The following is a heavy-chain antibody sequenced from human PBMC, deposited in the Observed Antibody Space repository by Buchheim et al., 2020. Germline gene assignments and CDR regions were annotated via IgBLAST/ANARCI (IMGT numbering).Heavy chain of an antibody. V-gene: IGHV4-34*01. CDR2: INHSGST. Sequence: QVQLQQWGAGLLKPSETLSLTCAVYGGSFSGYYWSWIRQPPGKGLEWIGEINHSGSTNYNPSLKSRVTISVDTSKNQFSLKLSSVTAADTAVYYCARISEWMCGYSCGWYFGWFDPWGQGTL. D-gene: IGHD6-19*01. CDR1: GGSFSGYY. J-gene: IGHJ5*02. CDR3: ARISEWMCGYSCGWYFGWFDP.